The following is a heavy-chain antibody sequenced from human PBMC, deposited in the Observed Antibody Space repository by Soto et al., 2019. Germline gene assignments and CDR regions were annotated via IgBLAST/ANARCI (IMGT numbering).Heavy chain of an antibody. D-gene: IGHD3-22*01. CDR1: GGTLSNYA. CDR3: ASRPYDSGASLIDY. CDR2: IIPLFGNT. V-gene: IGHV1-69*12. Sequence: QVQLVQSGAEVKKPGSSVKVSCKASGGTLSNYAICWVRQAPGQGLEWMGGIIPLFGNTNYAQQFQGRVTLTADESTTTAYMELSSLRSEDTAIYYCASRPYDSGASLIDYWGQGTLVTVSS. J-gene: IGHJ4*02.